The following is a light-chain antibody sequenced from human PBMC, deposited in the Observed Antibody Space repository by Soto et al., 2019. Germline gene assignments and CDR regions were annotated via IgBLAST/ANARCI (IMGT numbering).Light chain of an antibody. J-gene: IGKJ1*01. CDR3: QQYNSYPWT. Sequence: DIQMTQSPSTLSRSVRDIFTITYLASQSISSWLAWYQQKPGKAPKLLIYDASSLESGVPSRFSGSGSGTEFTLTISSLQPDDFATYYCQQYNSYPWTFGQGTKVDIK. CDR1: QSISSW. CDR2: DAS. V-gene: IGKV1-5*01.